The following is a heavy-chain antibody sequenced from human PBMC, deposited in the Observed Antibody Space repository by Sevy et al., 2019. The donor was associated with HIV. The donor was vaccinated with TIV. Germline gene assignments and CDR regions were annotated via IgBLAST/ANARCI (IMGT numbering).Heavy chain of an antibody. Sequence: ASVKVFCKASGYTFTGHYMNWVRQAPGQGLEWMGWINPNSGSTDYAQKFQGRVTLTRDTSISTAYLELSRLTSDDTAVYYCARGFPYCSGGSCYSPYDAFDIRGQGTMVTVSS. CDR1: GYTFTGHY. CDR3: ARGFPYCSGGSCYSPYDAFDI. V-gene: IGHV1-2*02. D-gene: IGHD2-15*01. J-gene: IGHJ3*02. CDR2: INPNSGST.